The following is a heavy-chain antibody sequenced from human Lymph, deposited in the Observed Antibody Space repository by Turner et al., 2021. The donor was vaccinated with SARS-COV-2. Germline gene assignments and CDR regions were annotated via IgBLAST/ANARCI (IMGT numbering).Heavy chain of an antibody. V-gene: IGHV1-2*02. CDR1: RFTLTGYY. CDR3: ARSRDLQSMVRGVDPFDY. D-gene: IGHD3-10*01. Sequence: QVHLVQSWAEVKKPGASVQVSGMASRFTLTGYYLHWVRQAPGQGLEWMGWINPNSGGTNYAQKFQGRVTMTRDTSISTAYMDLSRLRSDDTAMYYCARSRDLQSMVRGVDPFDYWGQGTLVTVSS. CDR2: INPNSGGT. J-gene: IGHJ4*02.